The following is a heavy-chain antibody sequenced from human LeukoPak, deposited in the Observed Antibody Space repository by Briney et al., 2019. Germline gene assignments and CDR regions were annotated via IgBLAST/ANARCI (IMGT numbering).Heavy chain of an antibody. CDR1: GFTFGTFSSYA. D-gene: IGHD5-12*01. V-gene: IGHV3-23*01. Sequence: GGSLRLSCAASGFTFGTFSSYAMSWVRQAPGKGLEWVSGISGSGGSTYYADSVKGRFTISRENSKNTLYLHMNSLRTEDTAVYYCAKSNEAGAVEAKLYDHWGQGTLVTVSS. CDR3: AKSNEAGAVEAKLYDH. CDR2: ISGSGGST. J-gene: IGHJ4*02.